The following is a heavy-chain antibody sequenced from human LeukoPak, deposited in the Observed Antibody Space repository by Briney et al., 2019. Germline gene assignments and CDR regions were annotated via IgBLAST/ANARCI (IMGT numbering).Heavy chain of an antibody. J-gene: IGHJ6*03. Sequence: SETLSLTCTVSGGSISSSSYYWGWIRQPPGKGLEWIGSIYYSGSTYYNPSLKSRVTISVDTSKSQFSLKLSSMTAADTAVYYCARTVYYYYYYMDVWGKGTTVTVSS. CDR2: IYYSGST. D-gene: IGHD4-11*01. CDR3: ARTVYYYYYYMDV. CDR1: GGSISSSSYY. V-gene: IGHV4-39*07.